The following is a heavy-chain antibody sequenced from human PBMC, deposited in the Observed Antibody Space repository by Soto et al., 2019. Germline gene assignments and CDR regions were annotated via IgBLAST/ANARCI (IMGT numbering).Heavy chain of an antibody. V-gene: IGHV3-15*07. J-gene: IGHJ6*03. D-gene: IGHD3-22*01. CDR1: GFTFSNAW. Sequence: GGSLRLSCAASGFTFSNAWMNWVRQAPGKGLEWVGRIKSKTDGGTTDYAAPVKGRFTISRDDSKNTLYLQMNSLKTEDTAVYYCTTRYYYDSSGYPTRASLITLYYYYYMDVWGEGTTVTVSS. CDR3: TTRYYYDSSGYPTRASLITLYYYYYMDV. CDR2: IKSKTDGGTT.